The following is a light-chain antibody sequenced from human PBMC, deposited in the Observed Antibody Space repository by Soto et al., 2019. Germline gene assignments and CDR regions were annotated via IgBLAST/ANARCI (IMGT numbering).Light chain of an antibody. V-gene: IGKV1-5*01. Sequence: DIQMTQSPSTLSASVGARVTITCRASQSISSWLAWYQQKPGKAPKLLIYDASSLESGVTSRFGGSGSGTEFTRTISSLQPDDFATYFCLQYKSYSVGPGTKVDIQ. CDR1: QSISSW. CDR3: LQYKSYS. J-gene: IGKJ3*01. CDR2: DAS.